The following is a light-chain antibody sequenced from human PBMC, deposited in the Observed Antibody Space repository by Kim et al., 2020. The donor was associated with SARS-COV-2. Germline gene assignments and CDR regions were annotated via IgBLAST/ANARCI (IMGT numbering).Light chain of an antibody. CDR3: QQCVTSPRT. J-gene: IGKJ1*01. V-gene: IGKV3-20*01. CDR1: QSVSSSF. CDR2: GAS. Sequence: EIVLTQSPGTLSLSPGERATLSCRTSQSVSSSFLAWYQQKPGQAPRLLIYGASTRATGIPDRFSGSGSGIDFTLTISRLEPEDFAVYYCQQCVTSPRTFGQGTKVDIK.